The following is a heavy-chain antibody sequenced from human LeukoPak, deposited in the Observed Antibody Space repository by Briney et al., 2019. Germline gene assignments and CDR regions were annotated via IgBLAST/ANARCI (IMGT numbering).Heavy chain of an antibody. CDR1: GFTFSSYG. CDR2: ITGSGGST. CDR3: AKGSYSYGTDAFDI. J-gene: IGHJ3*02. Sequence: PGGSLRLSCAASGFTFSSYGMSWVRQAPGKGLDWVSTITGSGGSTYYADSVKGRFTISRDNSKNTLYLQMNSLRAEDTAIYYCAKGSYSYGTDAFDIWGQGTMVTVSP. V-gene: IGHV3-23*01. D-gene: IGHD5-18*01.